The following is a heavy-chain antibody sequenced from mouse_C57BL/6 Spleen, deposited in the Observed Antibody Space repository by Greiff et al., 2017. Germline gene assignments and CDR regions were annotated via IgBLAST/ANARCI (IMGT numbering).Heavy chain of an antibody. D-gene: IGHD3-3*01. V-gene: IGHV1-61*01. CDR1: GYTFTSYW. CDR3: AREAGVEGTAY. CDR2: IYPSDSET. Sequence: QVQLQQPGAELVRPGSSVKLSCKASGYTFTSYWMDWVKQRPGQGLEWIGNIYPSDSETHYNQKFKDKATLTVDKSSSTAYMQLSSLTSEDSAVYYCAREAGVEGTAYWGQGTLVTVSA. J-gene: IGHJ3*01.